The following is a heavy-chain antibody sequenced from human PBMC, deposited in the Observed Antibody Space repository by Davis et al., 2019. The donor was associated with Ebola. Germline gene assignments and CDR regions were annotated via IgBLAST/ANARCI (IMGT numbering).Heavy chain of an antibody. D-gene: IGHD3-22*01. CDR3: ARMGLGDDSSGYYYYYYYYGMDV. V-gene: IGHV3-11*04. J-gene: IGHJ6*02. CDR1: GFTFSDYY. CDR2: ISSSGSTI. Sequence: PGGSLRLSCAASGFTFSDYYMSWIRQAPGKGLEWVSYISSSGSTIYYADSVKGRFTISRDNAKNSLYLQMNSLRAEDTAVYYCARMGLGDDSSGYYYYYYYYGMDVWGQGTTVTVSS.